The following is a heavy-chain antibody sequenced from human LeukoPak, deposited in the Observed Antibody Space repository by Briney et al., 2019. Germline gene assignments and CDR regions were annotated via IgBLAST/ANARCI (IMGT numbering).Heavy chain of an antibody. CDR1: GFAVSSNY. Sequence: GGSLRLSCAAYGFAVSSNYMSWVRQAPGKGLEWVSLIYSGGSTDYADSVKGRFTISRDNSKNTLFLQMNSLRAEDTAVYYCARGGDIVGASRSAFDIWGQGTMVTVSS. CDR2: IYSGGST. V-gene: IGHV3-53*01. CDR3: ARGGDIVGASRSAFDI. J-gene: IGHJ3*02. D-gene: IGHD1-26*01.